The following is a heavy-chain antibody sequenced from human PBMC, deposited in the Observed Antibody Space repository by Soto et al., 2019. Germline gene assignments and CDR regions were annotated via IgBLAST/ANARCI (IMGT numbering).Heavy chain of an antibody. V-gene: IGHV1-2*02. CDR3: AREDSCGWAKQYNWFEP. J-gene: IGHJ5*02. D-gene: IGHD6-19*01. Sequence: ASVKVSCTASGYTFTAYYMHWVRQAPGQGLEWMGWINPNSGGTNYAQKFQGRVTMTRDTSISTAYMELSRLRSDETAVYYCAREDSCGWAKQYNWFEPWGQGTLVTVAS. CDR2: INPNSGGT. CDR1: GYTFTAYY.